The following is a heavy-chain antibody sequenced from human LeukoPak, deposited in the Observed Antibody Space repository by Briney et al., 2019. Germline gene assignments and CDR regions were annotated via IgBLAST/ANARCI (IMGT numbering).Heavy chain of an antibody. D-gene: IGHD3-10*01. Sequence: SQTLSLTCTVSGGSISSGGYYWSWIRQHPGKGLEWIGYIHHSGSTYYNPSLKSRVIISVDTSKNQFSLKLNSVTAADTAVYYCATYGSGSYRFDPWGQGTLVTVSS. CDR2: IHHSGST. CDR3: ATYGSGSYRFDP. CDR1: GGSISSGGYY. J-gene: IGHJ5*02. V-gene: IGHV4-31*03.